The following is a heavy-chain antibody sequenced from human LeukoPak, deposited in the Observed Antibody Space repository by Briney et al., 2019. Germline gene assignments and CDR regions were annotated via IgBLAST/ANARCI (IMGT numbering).Heavy chain of an antibody. CDR3: ARGASRSFDY. CDR1: GCTFSSYT. V-gene: IGHV1-69*06. J-gene: IGHJ4*02. Sequence: SVKVSCKASGCTFSSYTISWVRQAPGQGLEWMGGIIPLFGTPDYAQKFQDRLTITADKSTSTAYMELSSLRSEDTAVYYCARGASRSFDYWGQGTLVTVSS. CDR2: IIPLFGTP.